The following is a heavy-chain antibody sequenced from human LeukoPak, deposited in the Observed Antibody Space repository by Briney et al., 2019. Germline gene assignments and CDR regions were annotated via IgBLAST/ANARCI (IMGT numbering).Heavy chain of an antibody. CDR1: GGSISGYY. V-gene: IGHV4-59*12. J-gene: IGHJ6*02. Sequence: PSETLSLTCTVSGGSISGYYWSWIRQPPGKGLEWIAYIYYNGISNYNPSLKSRVIISVDSSKNQLSLKVNSVTAADTAVYYCARDRGGLTYGKDIWGQGTTVTVSS. CDR2: IYYNGIS. D-gene: IGHD2-15*01. CDR3: ARDRGGLTYGKDI.